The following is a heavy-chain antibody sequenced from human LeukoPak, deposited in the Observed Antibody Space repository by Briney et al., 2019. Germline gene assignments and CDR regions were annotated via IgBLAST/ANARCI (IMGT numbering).Heavy chain of an antibody. V-gene: IGHV1-46*01. Sequence: ASVMVSCKASGGTFSSYAISWVRQAPGQGLEWMGMIYPRDGSTSYAQKFQGRVTVTRDTSTSTVHMELSGLRSEDTAVYYCARDQEGFDYWGQGTLVTVSS. CDR2: IYPRDGST. J-gene: IGHJ4*02. CDR3: ARDQEGFDY. CDR1: GGTFSSYA.